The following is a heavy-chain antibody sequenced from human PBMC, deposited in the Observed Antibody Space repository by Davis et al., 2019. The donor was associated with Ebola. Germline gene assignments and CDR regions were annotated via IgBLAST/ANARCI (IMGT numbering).Heavy chain of an antibody. CDR1: GGSISSYY. CDR2: IYYSGST. CDR3: ARGVWFPQEEGFTDAFDI. J-gene: IGHJ3*02. Sequence: SETLSLTCTVSGGSISSYYWSWIRQPPGKGLEWIGYIYYSGSTNYNPSLKSRVTISVDTSKNQFSLKLSSVTAADTAVYYCARGVWFPQEEGFTDAFDIWGQGTMVTVSS. V-gene: IGHV4-59*12. D-gene: IGHD2-21*01.